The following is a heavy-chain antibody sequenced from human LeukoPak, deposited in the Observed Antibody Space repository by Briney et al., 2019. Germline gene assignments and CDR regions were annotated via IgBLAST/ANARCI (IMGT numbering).Heavy chain of an antibody. CDR1: GFTFSNYG. CDR2: IRYDGSIK. CDR3: ARAGYGSGSYYNPTYYYYMDV. V-gene: IGHV3-30*02. Sequence: QSGGSLRLSCAASGFTFSNYGMHWVRQAPGRGLEWVAFIRYDGSIKYYADSVKGRFTISRDNSKNTLYLQMNSLRAEDTAVYYCARAGYGSGSYYNPTYYYYMDVWGKGTTVTVSS. J-gene: IGHJ6*03. D-gene: IGHD3-10*01.